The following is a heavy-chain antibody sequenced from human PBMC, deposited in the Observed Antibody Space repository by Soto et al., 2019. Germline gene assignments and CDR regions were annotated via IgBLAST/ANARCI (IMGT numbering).Heavy chain of an antibody. CDR1: GGTFSSYT. J-gene: IGHJ6*02. CDR2: INPNSGGT. CDR3: ARDAGYSYVLRFDYYGMDV. Sequence: GASVKVSCKASGGTFSSYTISWVRQAPGQGLEWMGWINPNSGGTNYAQKFQGWVTMTRDTSISTAYMELSRLRSDDTAVYYCARDAGYSYVLRFDYYGMDVWGQGTTVTVSS. V-gene: IGHV1-2*04. D-gene: IGHD5-18*01.